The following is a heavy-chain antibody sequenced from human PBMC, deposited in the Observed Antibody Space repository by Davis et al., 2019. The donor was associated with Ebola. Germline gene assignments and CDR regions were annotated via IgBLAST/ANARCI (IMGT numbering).Heavy chain of an antibody. CDR2: ISYDGSNK. J-gene: IGHJ6*02. CDR1: GFTFSSYG. Sequence: PGGSLRLSCAASGFTFSSYGMHWVRQAPGKGLEWVAVISYDGSNKYYADSVKGRFTISRDNSKNTLYLQMNSLRAEDTAVYYCASLGLGSSWYGPSGMDVWGQGTTVTVSS. V-gene: IGHV3-33*05. CDR3: ASLGLGSSWYGPSGMDV. D-gene: IGHD6-13*01.